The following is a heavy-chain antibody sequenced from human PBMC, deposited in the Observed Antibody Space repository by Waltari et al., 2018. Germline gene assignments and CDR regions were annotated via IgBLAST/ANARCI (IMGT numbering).Heavy chain of an antibody. CDR2: VRGDRRT. J-gene: IGHJ5*02. D-gene: IGHD2-15*01. Sequence: QLQLQESGPGLVKPSGTLSLSCAVSGDSLSSTACWSWVRQSPQKGLEWIGQVRGDRRTNYNPSFASRVTVSLDTSNNQFSLRVTSATAADTAVYYCARDRGRGLFLDTWGPGTLVTVS. V-gene: IGHV4-4*02. CDR3: ARDRGRGLFLDT. CDR1: GDSLSSTAC.